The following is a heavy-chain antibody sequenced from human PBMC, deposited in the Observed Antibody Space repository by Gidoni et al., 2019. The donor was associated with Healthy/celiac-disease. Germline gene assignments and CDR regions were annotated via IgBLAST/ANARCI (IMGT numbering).Heavy chain of an antibody. D-gene: IGHD3-9*01. V-gene: IGHV1-46*01. CDR3: ARDPLPHYSDILTGYSPPRGYFDY. J-gene: IGHJ4*02. CDR2: INPSGGST. Sequence: QVQLVQSGAEVKKPGASVKVSCKASGYTFTSYYMHWVRQAPGQGLEWMGIINPSGGSTSYAQKFQGRVTMTRDTSTSTVYMELSSLRSEDTAVYYCARDPLPHYSDILTGYSPPRGYFDYWGQGTLVTVSS. CDR1: GYTFTSYY.